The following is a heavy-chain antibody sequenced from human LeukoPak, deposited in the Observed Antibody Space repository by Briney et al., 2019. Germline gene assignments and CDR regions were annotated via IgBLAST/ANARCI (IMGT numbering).Heavy chain of an antibody. Sequence: GGSLRLSCAASGFTFSSYWMNWARQAPGKGLEWVASINHNGNVNYYVDSVKGRFTISRDNAKNSLYLQMNSLRAEDTAVYYCARVLSSGYFFDYWGQGTLVTVSS. V-gene: IGHV3-7*04. J-gene: IGHJ4*02. CDR3: ARVLSSGYFFDY. CDR1: GFTFSSYW. CDR2: INHNGNVN. D-gene: IGHD3-22*01.